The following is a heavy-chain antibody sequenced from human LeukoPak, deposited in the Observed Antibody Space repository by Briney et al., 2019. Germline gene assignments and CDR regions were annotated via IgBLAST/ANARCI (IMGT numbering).Heavy chain of an antibody. Sequence: PGGSLRLSCAASGFTFSSYSMNWVRQAPGKGLEWVSYISSSSTIYYADSVKGRFTISRDNAKNSLYLQMNSLRAEDTAVYYCARVWGATVGVGDDYWGQGTLVTVSS. CDR3: ARVWGATVGVGDDY. V-gene: IGHV3-48*01. D-gene: IGHD3-3*01. J-gene: IGHJ4*02. CDR1: GFTFSSYS. CDR2: ISSSSTI.